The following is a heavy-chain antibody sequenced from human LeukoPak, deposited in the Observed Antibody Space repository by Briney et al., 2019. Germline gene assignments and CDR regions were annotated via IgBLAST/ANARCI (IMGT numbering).Heavy chain of an antibody. D-gene: IGHD2-2*02. Sequence: GESLKISCQGFGYNFANYWFGWVRQMPGKGLEWMGIISGGNSDTRYSPSFQGQVTISADKSISTTYLQWSSLKPSDTAMYYCARIPAGNLDWYFDSWVRGTLVTVSS. V-gene: IGHV5-51*01. CDR1: GYNFANYW. CDR3: ARIPAGNLDWYFDS. CDR2: ISGGNSDT. J-gene: IGHJ2*01.